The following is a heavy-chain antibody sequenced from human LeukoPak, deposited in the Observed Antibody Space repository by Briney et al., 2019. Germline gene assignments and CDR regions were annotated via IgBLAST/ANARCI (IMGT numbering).Heavy chain of an antibody. D-gene: IGHD4-17*01. CDR2: IYSSGST. J-gene: IGHJ5*02. V-gene: IGHV4-4*07. CDR1: SGSIRSYY. Sequence: PSETLSLTCTVSSGSIRSYYWSWIRQPAGKGLEWIGRIYSSGSTNCNPSLKSRVTMSVDTSKNQFSLKVSSVTAADTAVYYCARNDYGDANWFDPWGQGTLVTVSS. CDR3: ARNDYGDANWFDP.